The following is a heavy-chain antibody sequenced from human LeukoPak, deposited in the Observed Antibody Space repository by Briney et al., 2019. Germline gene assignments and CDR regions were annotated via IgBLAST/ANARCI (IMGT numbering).Heavy chain of an antibody. CDR2: IYTSGST. J-gene: IGHJ4*02. V-gene: IGHV4-4*09. D-gene: IGHD1-20*01. CDR1: GGSISSYY. CDR3: AGRQYNWNLNFDY. Sequence: SETQSLTCTVSGGSISSYYWSWIRQPPGKGLEWIGYIYTSGSTNYNPSLKSRVTISVDTSKNQFSLKLSSVTAADTAVYYCAGRQYNWNLNFDYWGQGTLVTVSS.